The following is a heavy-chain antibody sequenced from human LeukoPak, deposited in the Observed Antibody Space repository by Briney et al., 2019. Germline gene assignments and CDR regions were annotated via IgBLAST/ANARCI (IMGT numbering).Heavy chain of an antibody. Sequence: SETLSLTCAVYGGSFSGYYWSWIRQPPGKGLEWIGEINHSGSTNYNPSLKSRVTISVDTSKNQFSLKLSSVTAADTAVYYCARDRAAADDYWGQGTLVTVSS. CDR1: GGSFSGYY. CDR3: ARDRAAADDY. CDR2: INHSGST. J-gene: IGHJ4*02. V-gene: IGHV4-34*01. D-gene: IGHD6-13*01.